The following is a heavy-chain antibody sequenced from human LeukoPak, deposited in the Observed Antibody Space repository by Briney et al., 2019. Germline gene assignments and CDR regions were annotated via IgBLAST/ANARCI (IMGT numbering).Heavy chain of an antibody. CDR2: INTDGSST. D-gene: IGHD3-9*01. Sequence: GGSLRLSCAASGFTFSSYWKHWVRQAPGKGLVWVSRINTDGSSTSYADSVKGRFTISRDNAKNSLYLQMNSLRAEDTAVYYCARDHTLRYFDSYYFDYWGQGTLVTVSS. V-gene: IGHV3-74*01. CDR3: ARDHTLRYFDSYYFDY. J-gene: IGHJ4*02. CDR1: GFTFSSYW.